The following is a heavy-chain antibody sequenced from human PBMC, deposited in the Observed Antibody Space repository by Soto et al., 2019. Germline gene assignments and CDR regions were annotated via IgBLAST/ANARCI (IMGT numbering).Heavy chain of an antibody. V-gene: IGHV3-33*01. CDR1: GFTFSDYG. CDR2: LWYDGNNK. D-gene: IGHD6-19*01. J-gene: IGHJ6*02. CDR3: ARDDIPGIAVATYGMDV. Sequence: HPGGSLRLSCAASGFTFSDYGMHWVRQAPGKGLEWVAVLWYDGNNKYYTDSVKGRFTISRDNSKSTLYLQMNSLRAEDTAVYYCARDDIPGIAVATYGMDVWGQGTTVTVSS.